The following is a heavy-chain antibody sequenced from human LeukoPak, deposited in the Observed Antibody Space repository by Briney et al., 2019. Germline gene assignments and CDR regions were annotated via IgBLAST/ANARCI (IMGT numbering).Heavy chain of an antibody. J-gene: IGHJ4*02. CDR2: IYHSGST. V-gene: IGHV4-38-2*01. CDR1: GYSISSGYY. CDR3: ARHPTAATIDY. Sequence: MSSETLSLTCAVSGYSISSGYYWGWIRQPPGKGLEWIGSIYHSGSTYHNPSLKSRVTISVDTSKNQFSLKLSSVTAADTAVYYCARHPTAATIDYWGQGTLVTVSS. D-gene: IGHD2-15*01.